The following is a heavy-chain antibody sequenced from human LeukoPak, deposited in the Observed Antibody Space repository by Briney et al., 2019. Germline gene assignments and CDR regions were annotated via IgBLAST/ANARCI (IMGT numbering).Heavy chain of an antibody. V-gene: IGHV3-30*02. Sequence: GGSLRLSXVISGFTLSHFGIHWVRQTPGKGLDWVAFIHLNGSNKNYADSVKGRFTVSRDNSKNTVYLQMSSLRGDDTAMYYCVRGDSVDYWGQGTLVAVSA. CDR3: VRGDSVDY. D-gene: IGHD3-16*01. CDR2: IHLNGSNK. CDR1: GFTLSHFG. J-gene: IGHJ4*02.